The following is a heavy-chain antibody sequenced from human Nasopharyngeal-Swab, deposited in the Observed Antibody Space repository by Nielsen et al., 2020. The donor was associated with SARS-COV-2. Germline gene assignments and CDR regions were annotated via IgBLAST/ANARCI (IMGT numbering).Heavy chain of an antibody. D-gene: IGHD1-1*01. CDR1: GASFTGIF. CDR2: VSHSGTA. Sequence: SETLSLTCTYKGASFTGIFWNWVRQPPGKGLEWIGEVSHSGTATYNPSLTGQVTISLDTAWSQFSLRLSSLSDADTAVYFCARGGQDNALDVWDQGTKVAVSS. CDR3: ARGGQDNALDV. J-gene: IGHJ6*02. V-gene: IGHV4-34*01.